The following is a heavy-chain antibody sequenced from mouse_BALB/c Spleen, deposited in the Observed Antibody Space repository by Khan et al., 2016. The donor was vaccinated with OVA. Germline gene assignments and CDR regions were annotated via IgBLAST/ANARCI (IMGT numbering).Heavy chain of an antibody. Sequence: EVKLLESGPGLVKPSQSLSLSCTVTGFSITSGYVWYWIRQFPGNILEWTGYISYSGSTNYNPSLKSRISITRDTSKNQFFLQLNSVTAEDTTTYYCDRTARIEYWGQGTTLTVSA. CDR3: DRTARIEY. CDR1: GFSITSGYV. J-gene: IGHJ2*01. CDR2: ISYSGST. D-gene: IGHD1-2*01. V-gene: IGHV3-2*02.